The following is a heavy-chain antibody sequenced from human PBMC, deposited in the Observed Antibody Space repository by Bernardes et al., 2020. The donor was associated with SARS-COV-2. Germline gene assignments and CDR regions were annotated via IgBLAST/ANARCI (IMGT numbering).Heavy chain of an antibody. V-gene: IGHV3-23*01. CDR2: IIGGGGT. Sequence: GGSLRLSCAASGFTFSPYAMSWVRQAPGKGLEWISGIIGGGGTYYADSVKGRFTISRDDSKNTLYLQMNTLRAEDTAIYYCAKDRKAGDGDWDIDYWGQGTLITVSS. D-gene: IGHD2-21*02. CDR1: GFTFSPYA. J-gene: IGHJ4*02. CDR3: AKDRKAGDGDWDIDY.